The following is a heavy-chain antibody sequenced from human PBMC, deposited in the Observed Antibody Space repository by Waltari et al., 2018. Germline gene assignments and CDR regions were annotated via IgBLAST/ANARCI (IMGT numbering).Heavy chain of an antibody. CDR1: GGSISSGGYY. V-gene: IGHV4-31*01. CDR2: IYYSGST. J-gene: IGHJ4*02. D-gene: IGHD2-8*01. CDR3: ARARDGYFDY. Sequence: QVQLQESGPGLVKPSQTLSLTCTVSGGSISSGGYYWSWIRQHPGKGLEWIGYIYYSGSTYYNPALKSLVTISVDTSKNQFALKLSSVTAADTAVYYCARARDGYFDYWGQGTLVTVSA.